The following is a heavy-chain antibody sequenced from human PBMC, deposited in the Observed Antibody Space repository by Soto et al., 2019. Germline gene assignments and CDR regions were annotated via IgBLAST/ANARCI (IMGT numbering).Heavy chain of an antibody. Sequence: QVQLVQSGAEMKKPGSSGKVSCQSSGGTFNTYAMNWVRQAPGQGPEWMGDISPMFGAANYAPKCQGRVTITADESTGTSYMQLSSLTSEDTALYFCAREVQVHTPAFVYWGQGTLVTVSS. CDR1: GGTFNTYA. V-gene: IGHV1-69*19. CDR2: ISPMFGAA. CDR3: AREVQVHTPAFVY. D-gene: IGHD3-10*01. J-gene: IGHJ4*02.